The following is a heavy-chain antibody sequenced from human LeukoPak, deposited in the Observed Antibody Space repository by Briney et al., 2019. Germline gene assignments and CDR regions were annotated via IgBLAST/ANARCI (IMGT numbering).Heavy chain of an antibody. J-gene: IGHJ3*02. D-gene: IGHD2-2*02. CDR1: GDSVSSNSAA. CDR3: ARGMWGLNCSSTSCYRGFAFDI. V-gene: IGHV6-1*01. CDR2: TYYRSKWYN. Sequence: SQTLSLTCAISGDSVSSNSAAWNWIRQSPSRGLEWLGRTYYRSKWYNDYAVSVKSRITINPDTSKNQFSLQLNSVTPEDTAVYYCARGMWGLNCSSTSCYRGFAFDIWGQGTMVTVSS.